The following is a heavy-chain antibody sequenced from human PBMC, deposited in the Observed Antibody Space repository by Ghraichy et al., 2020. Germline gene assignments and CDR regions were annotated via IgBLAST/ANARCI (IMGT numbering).Heavy chain of an antibody. V-gene: IGHV3-74*01. Sequence: GGSLRLSCAASGFNFNNYWMHWVRQAPGKGLVWVSLISSDGSTTRYADSVKGRFTISRDNAKSTLYLQMNSLRAEDTAVYYCVSAMALPGYWGQGTLVTVSS. J-gene: IGHJ4*02. CDR2: ISSDGSTT. D-gene: IGHD5-18*01. CDR1: GFNFNNYW. CDR3: VSAMALPGY.